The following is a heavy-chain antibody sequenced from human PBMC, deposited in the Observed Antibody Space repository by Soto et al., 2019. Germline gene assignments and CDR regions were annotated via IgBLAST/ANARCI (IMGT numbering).Heavy chain of an antibody. V-gene: IGHV3-23*01. CDR1: GFTLSTYA. CDR2: ISGGGVRT. J-gene: IGHJ4*02. Sequence: EVQLLESGGGLVQPGGSLRLSCAASGFTLSTYALSWVRQTQGRGREWVAAISGGGVRTYYADSVRGRFTISRDNSKNTLYLQMNSLGADDTAVYYCVKENLRYGDYSPFGYWGQGTLVTVSS. D-gene: IGHD4-17*01. CDR3: VKENLRYGDYSPFGY.